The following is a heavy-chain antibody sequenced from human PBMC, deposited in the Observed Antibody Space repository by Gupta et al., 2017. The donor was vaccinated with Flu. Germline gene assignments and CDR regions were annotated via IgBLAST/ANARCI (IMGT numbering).Heavy chain of an antibody. J-gene: IGHJ5*02. CDR1: GGSFSGYY. V-gene: IGHV4-34*01. D-gene: IGHD2-2*02. CDR2: IRHSGST. Sequence: QVQLQQWGAGLLKPSVTLSLTCAVDGGSFSGYYWSWIRQPPGKGLEWIGEIRHSGSTNYNPSLKSRVTISADPSKRQFSLTLTSVTAADTAVYYCAGYQLLYRFDPWGQGTLVTVSS. CDR3: AGYQLLYRFDP.